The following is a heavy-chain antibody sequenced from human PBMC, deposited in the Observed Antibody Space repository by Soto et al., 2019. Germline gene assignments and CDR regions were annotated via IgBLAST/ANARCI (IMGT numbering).Heavy chain of an antibody. V-gene: IGHV1-69*01. D-gene: IGHD5-12*01. CDR1: GGTFSSYA. CDR3: GLKPVATTIPSGMDV. J-gene: IGHJ6*02. Sequence: QVQLVQSGAEVKKPGSSVKVSCKASGGTFSSYAISWVRQAPGQGLEWMGGIIPIFGTANYAQKFQGRVTITADESTSTAYMELGSLRSEDTAVYYCGLKPVATTIPSGMDVWGQGTTVTVSS. CDR2: IIPIFGTA.